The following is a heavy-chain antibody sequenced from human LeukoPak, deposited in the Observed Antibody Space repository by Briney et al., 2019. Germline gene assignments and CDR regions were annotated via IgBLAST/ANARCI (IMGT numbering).Heavy chain of an antibody. D-gene: IGHD3-10*01. CDR1: GYTFTGYS. CDR2: IDPDSGDT. V-gene: IGHV1-2*06. Sequence: ASVKVSCKASGYTFTGYSMHWVRQAPGQGLEWIGRIDPDSGDTNYAQKFQGRVTMTRDTSISTAYMELSRLRSDDTAFYYCAKTYYYGSGSSFWFDPWGQGTLVTVAS. CDR3: AKTYYYGSGSSFWFDP. J-gene: IGHJ5*02.